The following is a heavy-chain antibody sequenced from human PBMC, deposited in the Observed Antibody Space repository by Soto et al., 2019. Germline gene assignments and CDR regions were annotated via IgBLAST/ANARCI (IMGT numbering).Heavy chain of an antibody. V-gene: IGHV3-30*18. CDR3: AKVPLKITIFPPGWFDP. Sequence: GGSLRLSCAASGFTFSSYGMHWVRQAPGKGLEWVAVISYDGSNKYYADSVKGRFTISRDNSKNTLYLQMNSLRAEDTAVYYCAKVPLKITIFPPGWFDPWGQGTLVTVSS. J-gene: IGHJ5*02. CDR2: ISYDGSNK. D-gene: IGHD3-9*01. CDR1: GFTFSSYG.